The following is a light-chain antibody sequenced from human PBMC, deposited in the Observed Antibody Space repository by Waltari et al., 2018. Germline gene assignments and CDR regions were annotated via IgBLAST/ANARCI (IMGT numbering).Light chain of an antibody. CDR1: SSDVGSYNL. J-gene: IGLJ2*01. V-gene: IGLV2-23*02. Sequence: QSALTQPASVSGSPRQSITISCTGTSSDVGSYNLVSWYQQHPGKAPKLMIYEVTKRPAGVSNRFSGSKSSNTASLTISGLQAEDEADYYCCSYAGSSTVVFGGGTKLTIL. CDR3: CSYAGSSTVV. CDR2: EVT.